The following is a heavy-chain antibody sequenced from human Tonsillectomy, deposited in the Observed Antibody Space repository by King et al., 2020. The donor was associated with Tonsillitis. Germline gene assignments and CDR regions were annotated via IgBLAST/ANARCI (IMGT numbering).Heavy chain of an antibody. Sequence: VQLVESGGGLVQPGGALRLSCAASGFTFISYAMSWVRQAPGKGLGWGSTITGRGGNTYYADSVKGRFTTSRDNSKSTLYLQMNSLRAEDTAVYSCASQSGSLDYWGQGTLVTVSS. D-gene: IGHD5-12*01. CDR3: ASQSGSLDY. CDR1: GFTFISYA. CDR2: ITGRGGNT. J-gene: IGHJ4*02. V-gene: IGHV3-23*04.